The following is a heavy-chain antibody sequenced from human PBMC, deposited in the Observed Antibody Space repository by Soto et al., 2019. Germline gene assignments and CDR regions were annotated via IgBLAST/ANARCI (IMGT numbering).Heavy chain of an antibody. CDR2: IGTAGDP. J-gene: IGHJ6*02. Sequence: EEQLVESGGGLVQPGGSLRLSCVASGFILSGYDMHWVRQATGEDLEWVSAIGTAGDPYYSGSVKGRFTISRGDAENSVYLQMNSLRAGDTAVYYCARAGYDSSGYYFYAMDVWGPGTTVTVSS. CDR1: GFILSGYD. V-gene: IGHV3-13*05. D-gene: IGHD3-22*01. CDR3: ARAGYDSSGYYFYAMDV.